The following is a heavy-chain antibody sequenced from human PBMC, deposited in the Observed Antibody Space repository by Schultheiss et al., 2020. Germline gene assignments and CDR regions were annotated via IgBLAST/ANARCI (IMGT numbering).Heavy chain of an antibody. CDR2: IYYSGST. CDR1: GYPVSSDYY. Sequence: SETLSLTCAVSGYPVSSDYYWGWIRQPPGKGLEWIGSIYYSGSTYSNPSLKSRVTISADTSNNQFSLRLSSVTAADTAIYYCARHAATAIRYRYFDYWGQGILVTVSS. D-gene: IGHD2-2*02. CDR3: ARHAATAIRYRYFDY. V-gene: IGHV4-38-2*01. J-gene: IGHJ4*02.